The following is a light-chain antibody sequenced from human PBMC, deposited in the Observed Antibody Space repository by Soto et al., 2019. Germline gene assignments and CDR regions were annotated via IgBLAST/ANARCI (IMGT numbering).Light chain of an antibody. J-gene: IGLJ2*01. CDR3: CSYAGSSTFVV. CDR1: RGDVGAYNY. V-gene: IGLV2-11*01. CDR2: DVI. Sequence: QSALAQPRSVSGSPGQSVTISCTGSRGDVGAYNYVSWYQQYPGKAPKLIIYDVIKRPSGVPDRFSGSKSANTASLTISGLQAEDEAEYYCCSYAGSSTFVVFGGGTKLTVL.